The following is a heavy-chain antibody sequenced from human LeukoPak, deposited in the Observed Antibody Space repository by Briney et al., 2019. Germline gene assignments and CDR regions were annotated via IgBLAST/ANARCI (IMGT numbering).Heavy chain of an antibody. J-gene: IGHJ4*02. V-gene: IGHV1-18*01. D-gene: IGHD3-10*01. CDR2: ISAYNGNT. CDR1: GHTFTSYG. Sequence: ASVKVSCKASGHTFTSYGISWVRQAPGQGLEWMGWISAYNGNTNYAQKLQGRVTMTTDTSTSTAYMELRSLRSDDTAVYYCARGRGISWFGELFAGYFDYWGQGTLVTVSS. CDR3: ARGRGISWFGELFAGYFDY.